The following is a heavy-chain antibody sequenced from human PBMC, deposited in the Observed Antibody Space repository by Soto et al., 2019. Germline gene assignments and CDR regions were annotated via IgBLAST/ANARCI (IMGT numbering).Heavy chain of an antibody. D-gene: IGHD2-15*01. V-gene: IGHV3-23*01. CDR1: GLTFSSYA. CDR2: IDGSGRNT. CDR3: AKDGGSVCSGGTCYFQAPDY. J-gene: IGHJ4*02. Sequence: VPLLESGGGLVQPGGSLSLSCAASGLTFSSYAMIWVRQAPGKGLEWVAGIDGSGRNTYYADSVKGRFTISRDNSKNTRSVQMDSLRVEDTALYYCAKDGGSVCSGGTCYFQAPDYWGQGTLVTVSS.